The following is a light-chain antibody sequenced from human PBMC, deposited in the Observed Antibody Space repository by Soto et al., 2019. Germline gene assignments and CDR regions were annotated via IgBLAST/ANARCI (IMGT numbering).Light chain of an antibody. Sequence: DIQMTQSPSTLSASAGDRVTITCRASQSISIWLAWYQQKPGKAPKLLINDASSLESGVPSRFTGSGSGTEFTLSIINLQPDDFATYYCQQFHNFPITFGQGTRLEIK. CDR2: DAS. J-gene: IGKJ5*01. CDR3: QQFHNFPIT. V-gene: IGKV1-5*01. CDR1: QSISIW.